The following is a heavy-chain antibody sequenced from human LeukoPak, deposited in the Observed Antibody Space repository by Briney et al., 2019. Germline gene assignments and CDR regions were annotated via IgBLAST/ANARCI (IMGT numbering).Heavy chain of an antibody. J-gene: IGHJ5*02. CDR2: IYYSGST. CDR3: ARDVGSTTDWFDP. D-gene: IGHD1-1*01. CDR1: GGSISSGDYY. V-gene: IGHV4-30-4*01. Sequence: SETLSLTCTVSGGSISSGDYYRSWIRQPPGKGLEWIGYIYYSGSTYYNPSLKSRVTISVDTSKNQFSLKLSSVTAADTAVYYCARDVGSTTDWFDPWGQGTLVTVSS.